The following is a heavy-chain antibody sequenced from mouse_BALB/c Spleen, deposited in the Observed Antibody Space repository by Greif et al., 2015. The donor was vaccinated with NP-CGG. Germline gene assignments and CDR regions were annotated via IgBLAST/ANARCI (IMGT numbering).Heavy chain of an antibody. CDR1: GFTFSSYA. CDR2: ISSGGST. V-gene: IGHV5-6-5*01. D-gene: IGHD2-1*01. Sequence: DVKLVESGGGLVKPGGSLKLSCAASGFTFSSYAMSLVRQTPEKRLEWVASISSGGSTYYPDSVKGRFTISRDNARNILYLQMSSLRSEDTAMYYCARGDGNYEAYWGQGTLVTVSA. J-gene: IGHJ3*01. CDR3: ARGDGNYEAY.